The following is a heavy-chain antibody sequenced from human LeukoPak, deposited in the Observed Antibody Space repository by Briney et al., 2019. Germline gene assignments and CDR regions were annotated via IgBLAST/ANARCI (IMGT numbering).Heavy chain of an antibody. D-gene: IGHD3-10*01. CDR2: INPNSGGT. V-gene: IGHV1-2*02. CDR3: ARSEGFSFRGVIIANWFDP. J-gene: IGHJ5*02. CDR1: GYTFTGYY. Sequence: ASVKVSCKASGYTFTGYYMHWVRQAPGQGLEWMGWINPNSGGTNYAQKFQGRVTMTRDTSISTAYMELSRLRSGDTAVYYCARSEGFSFRGVIIANWFDPWGQGTLVTVSS.